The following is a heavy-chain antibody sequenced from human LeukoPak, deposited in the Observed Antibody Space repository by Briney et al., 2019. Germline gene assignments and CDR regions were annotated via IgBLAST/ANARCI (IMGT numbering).Heavy chain of an antibody. CDR1: GFTFSSYW. D-gene: IGHD3-10*01. CDR2: IKQDGSEK. CDR3: GGGLVRGPKDY. J-gene: IGHJ4*02. V-gene: IGHV3-7*01. Sequence: QPGGSLRLSCAASGFTFSSYWMSWVRQAPGKGLEWVANIKQDGSEKFYVDSVKGRFTISRDNAKNSLYLQMNSLRAEDTAVYSCGGGLVRGPKDYWGQGTLVTVSS.